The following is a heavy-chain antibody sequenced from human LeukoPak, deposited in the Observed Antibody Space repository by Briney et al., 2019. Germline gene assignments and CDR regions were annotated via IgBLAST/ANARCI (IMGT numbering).Heavy chain of an antibody. J-gene: IGHJ6*02. D-gene: IGHD4-17*01. CDR3: ARDRGRGDYPYYGMDV. CDR2: ISSSSSYI. Sequence: KAGGSLRLSCAASGFTFSSYSMNWVRQAPGKGLEWVSSISSSSSYIYYADSVKGRFTISRDNAKNSLYLQMNSLRAEDTAVYYCARDRGRGDYPYYGMDVWGQGTTVTVSS. V-gene: IGHV3-21*01. CDR1: GFTFSSYS.